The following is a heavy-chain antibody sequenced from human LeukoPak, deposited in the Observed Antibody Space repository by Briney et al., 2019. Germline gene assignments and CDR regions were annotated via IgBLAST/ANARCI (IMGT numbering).Heavy chain of an antibody. CDR3: ARDRGFYSSFPPDFDY. D-gene: IGHD4-11*01. V-gene: IGHV1-69*04. Sequence: GASVKVSCKASGGTFSSYAISWVRQAPGQGLEWMGRIIPILGIANYAQKFQGRVTITADKSTSTAYMELSSLRSEDTAVYYCARDRGFYSSFPPDFDYWGQGTLVTVSP. J-gene: IGHJ4*02. CDR1: GGTFSSYA. CDR2: IIPILGIA.